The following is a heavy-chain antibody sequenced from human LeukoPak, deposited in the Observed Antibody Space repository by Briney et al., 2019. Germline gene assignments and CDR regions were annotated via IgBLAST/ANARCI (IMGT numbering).Heavy chain of an antibody. D-gene: IGHD4-17*01. J-gene: IGHJ3*02. V-gene: IGHV5-51*01. Sequence: GESLKISCKGSGYRFTSYWIGWVRQMPGKGLERMGIIYPGDSETRYSPSFQGQVTISADKSISTAYLQWISLKASDTAMYYCAKIYGDYRGLNAFDIWAQGTMVTVSS. CDR3: AKIYGDYRGLNAFDI. CDR2: IYPGDSET. CDR1: GYRFTSYW.